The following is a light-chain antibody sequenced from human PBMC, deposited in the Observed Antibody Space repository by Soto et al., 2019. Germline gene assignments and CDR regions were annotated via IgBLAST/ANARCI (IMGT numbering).Light chain of an antibody. V-gene: IGLV2-14*03. CDR1: SSDVGGYNY. CDR3: SSYTPSSTYV. Sequence: QSVLTQPASVSGSPGQSITISCTGTSSDVGGYNYVSWHQQYPGKAPKLMIYDVSSRPSGVSNRFSGFKSVNTASLTISGLQAEDEADYYSSSYTPSSTYVFGTGTKLTVL. J-gene: IGLJ1*01. CDR2: DVS.